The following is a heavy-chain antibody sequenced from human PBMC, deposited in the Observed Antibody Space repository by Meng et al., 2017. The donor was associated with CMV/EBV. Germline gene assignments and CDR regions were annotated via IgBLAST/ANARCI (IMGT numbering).Heavy chain of an antibody. J-gene: IGHJ6*02. V-gene: IGHV1-69*02. CDR1: GGTFSSYT. Sequence: SVKVSCKASGGTFSSYTISWVRQAPGQGLEWMGRIIPILGIANYAQKFQGRVTITADKSTSTAYMELSSLRSEDTAVYYCARSSTSYYRMDVWGQGTTVTVSS. CDR2: IIPILGIA. D-gene: IGHD2-2*01. CDR3: ARSSTSYYRMDV.